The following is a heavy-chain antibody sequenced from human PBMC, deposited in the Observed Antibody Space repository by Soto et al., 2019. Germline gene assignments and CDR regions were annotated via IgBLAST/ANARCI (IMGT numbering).Heavy chain of an antibody. V-gene: IGHV3-9*01. CDR3: AKDVATFTGWYYFDY. Sequence: DVHLVESGGGLVQPGRSLRLSCAASGFTFDNNAMHWVRQAPGKGLEWVSGITWNGGITDYADSVKGRFTISRDNAKNSLYLQMDSLRPEDTAFYYCAKDVATFTGWYYFDYWGQGTLVTVSS. CDR1: GFTFDNNA. CDR2: ITWNGGIT. J-gene: IGHJ4*02. D-gene: IGHD6-19*01.